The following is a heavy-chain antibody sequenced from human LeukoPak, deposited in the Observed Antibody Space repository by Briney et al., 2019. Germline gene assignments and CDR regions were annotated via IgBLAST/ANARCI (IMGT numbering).Heavy chain of an antibody. J-gene: IGHJ4*02. CDR1: GGSFSGYY. Sequence: SETLSLTCAVYGGSFSGYYWSWIRQPPGKGLEWIGEINHSGSTNYNPSLKSRVTISVDTSKNQFSLKLSSVTAADTAVYYCARRAVAVAGTRFAYFDYWGQGTLVTVSS. CDR3: ARRAVAVAGTRFAYFDY. CDR2: INHSGST. D-gene: IGHD6-19*01. V-gene: IGHV4-34*01.